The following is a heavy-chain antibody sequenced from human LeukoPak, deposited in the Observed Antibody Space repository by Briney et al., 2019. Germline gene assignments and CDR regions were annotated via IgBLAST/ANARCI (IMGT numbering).Heavy chain of an antibody. Sequence: PGGCLRLACAASGFTFSDYSINSVRQAPGKGLEWVSSINPTSTSIYYADAVKGRFTISRDNAKSSLYLQMNSLRAEDTARYYCVRLRWHSDRSGYYYFYNYWGQGIQVTVSS. CDR1: GFTFSDYS. V-gene: IGHV3-21*01. J-gene: IGHJ4*02. CDR3: VRLRWHSDRSGYYYFYNY. D-gene: IGHD3-22*01. CDR2: INPTSTSI.